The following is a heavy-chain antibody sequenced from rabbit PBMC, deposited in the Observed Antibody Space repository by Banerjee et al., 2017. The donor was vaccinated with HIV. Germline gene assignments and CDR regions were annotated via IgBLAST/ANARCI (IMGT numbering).Heavy chain of an antibody. D-gene: IGHD1-1*01. CDR2: IYTDSDGT. V-gene: IGHV1S47*01. Sequence: QEQLEESGGDLVKPEGSLTLTCKASGFDFSSNAVCWVRQAPGKGLELIACIYTDSDGTWYASWVNGRFTITRSTSLNTVTLQMTSLTAADTATYFCARGDTGSRHSPFNLWGPGTLVTVS. J-gene: IGHJ4*01. CDR3: ARGDTGSRHSPFNL. CDR1: GFDFSSNA.